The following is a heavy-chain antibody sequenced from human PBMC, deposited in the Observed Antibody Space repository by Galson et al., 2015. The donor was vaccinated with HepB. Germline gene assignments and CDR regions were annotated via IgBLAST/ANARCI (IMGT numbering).Heavy chain of an antibody. CDR2: IYSDGTT. CDR1: GFTVSSNY. D-gene: IGHD3-10*01. Sequence: SLRLSCAASGFTVSSNYMSWVRQAPGKGLEWVSVIYSDGTTVYADSVKGRFAVSRDNSKNTLYLQMNSLRVEDTAVYYCAREKGRGVISPYFDYWGQGTLVTVSS. V-gene: IGHV3-66*02. J-gene: IGHJ4*02. CDR3: AREKGRGVISPYFDY.